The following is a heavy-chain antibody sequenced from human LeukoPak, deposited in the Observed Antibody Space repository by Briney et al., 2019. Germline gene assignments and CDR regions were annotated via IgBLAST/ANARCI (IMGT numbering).Heavy chain of an antibody. CDR2: INSNSDTV. V-gene: IGHV3-48*04. J-gene: IGHJ4*02. CDR1: GFTFRTYG. CDR3: AREWSGSPAY. D-gene: IGHD1-26*01. Sequence: GGSLRLSCAASGFTFRTYGMNWVRQAPGKGLEWISYINSNSDTVHYSNSVEGRFTISRDNAKNSLYLQMNSLRAEDTAVYYCAREWSGSPAYWGQGTLVTVSS.